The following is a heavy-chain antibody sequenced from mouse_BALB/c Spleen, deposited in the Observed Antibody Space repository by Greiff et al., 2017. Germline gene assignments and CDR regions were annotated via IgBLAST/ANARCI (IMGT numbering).Heavy chain of an antibody. CDR3: ARGGRMDY. CDR1: GYTFTSYW. J-gene: IGHJ4*01. Sequence: VQLQQSGAELAKPGASVKMSCKASGYTFTSYWMHWVKQRPGQGLEWIGYINPSTGYTEYNQKFKDKATLTADKSSSTAYMQLSSLTSEDSAVYYCARGGRMDYWGQGTSVTVSS. CDR2: INPSTGYT. V-gene: IGHV1-7*01.